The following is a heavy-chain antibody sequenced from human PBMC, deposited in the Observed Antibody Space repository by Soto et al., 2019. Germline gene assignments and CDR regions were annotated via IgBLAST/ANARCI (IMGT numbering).Heavy chain of an antibody. J-gene: IGHJ4*02. CDR3: VTYSWNDKNFDY. D-gene: IGHD1-20*01. Sequence: GGSLRLSCAASGFTFSSYAISWVRQAPWKGLEWVSAISGSGGSTYYADSVKGRFTISRDNSKNTLYLQMNSLRAEDTAIYYCVTYSWNDKNFDYWGQGTLVTVSS. V-gene: IGHV3-23*01. CDR1: GFTFSSYA. CDR2: ISGSGGST.